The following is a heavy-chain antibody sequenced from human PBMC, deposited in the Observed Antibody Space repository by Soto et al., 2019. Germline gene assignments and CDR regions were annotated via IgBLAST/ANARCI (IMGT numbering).Heavy chain of an antibody. V-gene: IGHV3-23*01. CDR1: GFTFRSYA. Sequence: EVQLLESGGGLVQPGGSLRLSCAVSGFTFRSYAMSWVRQAPGKGLEWVSGISGGGGRTYYADSVKGRFTISRDNSKNTLYVEMSSLRAEDTAVYYGAKDPLGESSDYSAFDTWGQGIMVTVSS. D-gene: IGHD4-4*01. J-gene: IGHJ3*02. CDR2: ISGGGGRT. CDR3: AKDPLGESSDYSAFDT.